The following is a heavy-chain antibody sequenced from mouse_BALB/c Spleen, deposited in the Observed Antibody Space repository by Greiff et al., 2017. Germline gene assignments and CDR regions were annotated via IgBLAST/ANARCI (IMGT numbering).Heavy chain of an antibody. V-gene: IGHV5-12-1*01. J-gene: IGHJ4*01. Sequence: EVHLVESGGGLVKPGGSLKLSCAASGFAFSSYDMSWVRQTPEKRLEWVAYISSGGGSTYYPDTVKGRFTISRDNAKNTLYLQMSSLKSEDTAMYYCARHPYAMDYWGQGTSVTVSS. CDR1: GFAFSSYD. CDR2: ISSGGGST. CDR3: ARHPYAMDY.